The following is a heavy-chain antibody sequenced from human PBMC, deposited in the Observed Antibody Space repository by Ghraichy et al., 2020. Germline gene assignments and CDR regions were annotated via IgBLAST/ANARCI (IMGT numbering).Heavy chain of an antibody. V-gene: IGHV1-46*01. Sequence: ASVKVSCMASGYTFTNYYMHWVRQAPGQGLEWMGIINPSGGSTSYAQQFQGRVTMTRDTSTSTVYMELSSLRSEDTAVHYCARVDWNYVRDYWGQGTLVTVSS. D-gene: IGHD1-7*01. J-gene: IGHJ4*02. CDR2: INPSGGST. CDR1: GYTFTNYY. CDR3: ARVDWNYVRDY.